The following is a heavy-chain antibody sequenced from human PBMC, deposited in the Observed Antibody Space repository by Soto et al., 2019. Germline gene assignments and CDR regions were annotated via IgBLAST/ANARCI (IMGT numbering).Heavy chain of an antibody. Sequence: GGSLGLCCAASGVTFSSYAMSWVRQAPGKGLEWVSAISGSGGSTYYADSVKGRFTISRDNSKNTLYLQMNSLRAEDTAVYYCAKGHRYCSSTSCPGLFDYWGQGTLVTVSS. CDR2: ISGSGGST. CDR3: AKGHRYCSSTSCPGLFDY. CDR1: GVTFSSYA. V-gene: IGHV3-23*01. D-gene: IGHD2-2*01. J-gene: IGHJ4*02.